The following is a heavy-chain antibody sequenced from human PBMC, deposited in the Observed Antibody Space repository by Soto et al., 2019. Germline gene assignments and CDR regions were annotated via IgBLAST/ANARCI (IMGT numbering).Heavy chain of an antibody. V-gene: IGHV1-2*04. CDR1: GYSFTDYH. D-gene: IGHD2-8*01. CDR3: ARGDSTDCSNGVCSFFYNHDMDV. CDR2: INPKSGGT. Sequence: ASVNVSCKASGYSFTDYHIHWVRQAPGQGLEWLGRINPKSGGTSTAQKFQGWVTMTTDTSISTASMELTRLTSDDTAIYYCARGDSTDCSNGVCSFFYNHDMDVWGQGTTVTVSS. J-gene: IGHJ6*02.